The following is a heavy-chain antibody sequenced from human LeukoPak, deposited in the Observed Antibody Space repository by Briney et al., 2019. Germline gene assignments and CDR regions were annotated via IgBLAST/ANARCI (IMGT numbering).Heavy chain of an antibody. CDR3: AKGDTS. V-gene: IGHV3-30*02. Sequence: GGSLRLSCAASGFNFSNYDMHWVRQAPGKGLGWVAFIRNDRSNKYYADSVKGRFTISRDNSKNTLYLQMNSLRAEDTAVYYCAKGDTSWGQGTLVTVSS. D-gene: IGHD2-21*02. J-gene: IGHJ5*02. CDR2: IRNDRSNK. CDR1: GFNFSNYD.